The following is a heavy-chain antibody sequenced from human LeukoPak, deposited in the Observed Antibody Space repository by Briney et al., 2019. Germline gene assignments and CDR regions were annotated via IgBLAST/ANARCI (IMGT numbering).Heavy chain of an antibody. CDR2: IKSDGST. J-gene: IGHJ1*01. V-gene: IGHV3-74*01. CDR1: GFTFSTYA. D-gene: IGHD3-22*01. Sequence: PGGSLRLSCAASGFTFSTYAVNWVRQAPGKGLVWVSRIKSDGSTNYADSVKGRFTISRDNANNTLSLQMNSLRPEDTGVYYCARAPSEIGGYYPEYFRHWGQGTLVTVSS. CDR3: ARAPSEIGGYYPEYFRH.